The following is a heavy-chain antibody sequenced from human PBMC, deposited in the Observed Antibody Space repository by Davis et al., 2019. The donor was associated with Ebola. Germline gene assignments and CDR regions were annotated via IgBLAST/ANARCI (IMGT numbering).Heavy chain of an antibody. D-gene: IGHD6-19*01. J-gene: IGHJ4*02. CDR1: GFDFNNYW. CDR3: ATDPEGWLDFDY. Sequence: PGGSLRLSCAASGFDFNNYWMTWVRQAPGKGLEWVSHINSGGSYISYTDSVKGRFIISRDDAKSTVYLQMNSLRDEDTAIYYCATDPEGWLDFDYWGQGTLVTVSS. CDR2: INSGGSYI. V-gene: IGHV3-48*02.